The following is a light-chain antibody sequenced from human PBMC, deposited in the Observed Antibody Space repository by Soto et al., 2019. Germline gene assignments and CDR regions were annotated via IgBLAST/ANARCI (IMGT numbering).Light chain of an antibody. CDR2: YDS. CDR1: NIGSRS. V-gene: IGLV3-21*04. CDR3: QVWHTGSDHPV. Sequence: SYELTQPPSVSVAPGKTATITCGGNNIGSRSVHWYQQKPGQAPVLVIYYDSDRPSGIPERFSGSNSGNTATLTISRVEAGDEADYSCQVWHTGSDHPVFGGGTKLTVL. J-gene: IGLJ2*01.